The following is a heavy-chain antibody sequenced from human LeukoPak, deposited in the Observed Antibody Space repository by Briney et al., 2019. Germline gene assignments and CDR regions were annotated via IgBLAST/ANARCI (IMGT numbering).Heavy chain of an antibody. CDR2: ISSSSSYI. D-gene: IGHD3-3*01. CDR3: ARAPREWLLGYYFDY. V-gene: IGHV3-21*01. J-gene: IGHJ4*02. Sequence: TGGSLRLSCAVSGFTFSRYWMTWVRQAPGKGLEWVSSISSSSSYIYYADSVKGRFTISRDNAKNSLYLQMNSLRAEDTAIYYCARAPREWLLGYYFDYWGQGTLVTVSS. CDR1: GFTFSRYW.